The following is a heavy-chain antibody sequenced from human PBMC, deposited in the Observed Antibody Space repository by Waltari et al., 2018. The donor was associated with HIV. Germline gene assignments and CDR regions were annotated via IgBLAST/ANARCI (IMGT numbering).Heavy chain of an antibody. Sequence: QVQLQQWGAGLLKPSETLSLTCAVYGASFSGYHWSWPRQPPGKGLEWIGEVNHIGSPNYNPSLKSRVTISVDTSKNQFSLKLNSVTAADTAVYYCAGCIAAAGCLDYWGRGTLVTVSS. CDR1: GASFSGYH. J-gene: IGHJ4*02. CDR2: VNHIGSP. CDR3: AGCIAAAGCLDY. D-gene: IGHD6-13*01. V-gene: IGHV4-34*01.